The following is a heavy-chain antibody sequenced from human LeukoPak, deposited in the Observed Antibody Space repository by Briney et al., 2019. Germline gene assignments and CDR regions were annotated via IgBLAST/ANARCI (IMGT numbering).Heavy chain of an antibody. CDR1: VYTCTIYY. J-gene: IGHJ4*02. Sequence: ASVTLSFTSSVYTCTIYYMHWVRQAPGQGLERMGWSNPNSGVTDYAQKFQGRVTITSDTSNNTAYMELNRLRSDDTAASYCSAWGGYGSGRYFDYWGQGTLVTVSS. D-gene: IGHD3-10*01. V-gene: IGHV1-2*02. CDR2: SNPNSGVT. CDR3: SAWGGYGSGRYFDY.